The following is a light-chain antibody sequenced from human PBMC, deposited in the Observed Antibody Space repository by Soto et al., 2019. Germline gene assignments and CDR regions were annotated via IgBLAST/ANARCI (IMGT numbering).Light chain of an antibody. J-gene: IGLJ1*01. CDR3: SSFTSSSTFV. V-gene: IGLV2-14*03. CDR1: SNDVGRYNY. CDR2: DVS. Sequence: QSALAQPASLSWSPGQSITISCTGTSNDVGRYNYVSWFQQHPGKVPKLIIYDVSNWPSGVSDRFSGSKSGNTASLTISGLQPEDEADYYCSSFTSSSTFVFGTGTKVTVL.